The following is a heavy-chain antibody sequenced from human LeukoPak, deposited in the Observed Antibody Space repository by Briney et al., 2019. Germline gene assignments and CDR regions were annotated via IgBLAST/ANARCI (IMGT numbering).Heavy chain of an antibody. CDR3: ARDPAYYSSSPIGWFDP. V-gene: IGHV1-2*02. CDR2: INPNSGGT. D-gene: IGHD6-6*01. J-gene: IGHJ5*02. Sequence: ASVKVSCKASGYTFTSYYMHWVRQAPGQGLEWMGWINPNSGGTNYAQKFQGRVTMTRDTSISTAYMELSRLRSDDTAVYYCARDPAYYSSSPIGWFDPWGQGTLVTVSS. CDR1: GYTFTSYY.